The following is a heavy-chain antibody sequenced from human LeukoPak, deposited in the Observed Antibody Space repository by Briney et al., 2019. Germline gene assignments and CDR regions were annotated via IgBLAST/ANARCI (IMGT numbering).Heavy chain of an antibody. CDR3: ARGPGLHTGESFDY. Sequence: SETLSLTCTVSGGFISSFTYYWGWIRQPPGKGLEWIGNMHYRGVTSYNPSLKSRVTVSADTSKNQFSLKLTSVTAADTAVYFCARGPGLHTGESFDYWGQGILVTVSS. D-gene: IGHD2-8*02. V-gene: IGHV4-39*07. CDR2: MHYRGVT. CDR1: GGFISSFTYY. J-gene: IGHJ4*02.